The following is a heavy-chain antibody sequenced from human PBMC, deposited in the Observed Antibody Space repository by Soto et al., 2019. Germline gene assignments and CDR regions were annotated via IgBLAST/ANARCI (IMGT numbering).Heavy chain of an antibody. D-gene: IGHD3-16*02. V-gene: IGHV4-31*03. J-gene: IGHJ4*02. CDR1: GGSISSGGYY. Sequence: QVQLQESGPGLVKPSQTLSLTCTVSGGSISSGGYYWSWIRQHPGKGLEWIGYIYYSGSTYYNPSLKSRVTTSVDTSKNQYSLKLISVTAADTDVYYCARVLKLHLGELALSLSPYYFDYWGQGTLVTVSS. CDR2: IYYSGST. CDR3: ARVLKLHLGELALSLSPYYFDY.